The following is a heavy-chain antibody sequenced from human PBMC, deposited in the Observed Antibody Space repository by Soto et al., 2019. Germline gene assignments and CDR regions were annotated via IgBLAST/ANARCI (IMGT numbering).Heavy chain of an antibody. D-gene: IGHD6-19*01. CDR1: GGTFSSYT. CDR3: ASGIAVADNWFDP. J-gene: IGHJ5*02. V-gene: IGHV1-69*02. CDR2: IIPILGIA. Sequence: QVQLVQSGAEVKKPGSSVKVSCKASGGTFSSYTISWVRQAPGQGLEWMGRIIPILGIANYAQKFQGRVTTTXDXSTSTAYMELSSLRSEDTAVYYCASGIAVADNWFDPWGQGTLVTVSS.